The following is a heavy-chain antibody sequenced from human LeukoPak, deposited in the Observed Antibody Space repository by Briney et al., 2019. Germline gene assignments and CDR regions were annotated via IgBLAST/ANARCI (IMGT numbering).Heavy chain of an antibody. CDR3: TRDSSGYYYRYFDY. J-gene: IGHJ4*02. CDR1: GFTFGDYA. D-gene: IGHD3-22*01. Sequence: PGGSLRLSCTASGFTFGDYAMSWVRQAPGKGLEWVGFIRSKAYGGTTEYAASVKGRFTISRDDSKSIAYLQMNSLKTEDTAVYYCTRDSSGYYYRYFDYWGQGTLVTVSS. CDR2: IRSKAYGGTT. V-gene: IGHV3-49*04.